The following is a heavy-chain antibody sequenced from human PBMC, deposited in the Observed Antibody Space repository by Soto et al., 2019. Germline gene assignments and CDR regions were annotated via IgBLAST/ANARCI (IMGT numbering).Heavy chain of an antibody. CDR3: ARGLYYNSWSGWRWFDP. D-gene: IGHD3-3*01. CDR1: GYTFTSYD. Sequence: QVQLVQSGAEVKKPGASVKVSCKASGYTFTSYDIHWVRQATGQGLEWMGWMNPKSGNTGYAQKFQGRVTMTRNTAISTANMDLTSLRSEDTAVYYCARGLYYNSWSGWRWFDPWGQGTLVTVSS. J-gene: IGHJ5*02. CDR2: MNPKSGNT. V-gene: IGHV1-8*01.